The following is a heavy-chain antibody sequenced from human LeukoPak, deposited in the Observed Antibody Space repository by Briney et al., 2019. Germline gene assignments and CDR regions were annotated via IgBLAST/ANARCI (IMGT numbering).Heavy chain of an antibody. Sequence: PGGSLRLSCAASGFTFSTYEMNWVRQAPGKGLEWVSYISSSGSTIYYADSVKGRFTISRDNAKNSLYLQMNSLRAEDTAVYYCARDCSGGSCYSASHYYGMDVWGQGTTVTVS. V-gene: IGHV3-48*03. D-gene: IGHD2-15*01. CDR2: ISSSGSTI. CDR1: GFTFSTYE. J-gene: IGHJ6*02. CDR3: ARDCSGGSCYSASHYYGMDV.